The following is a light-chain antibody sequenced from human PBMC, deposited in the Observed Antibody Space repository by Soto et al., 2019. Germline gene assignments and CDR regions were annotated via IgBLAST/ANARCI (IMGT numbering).Light chain of an antibody. CDR2: AAS. CDR1: QSISRY. Sequence: DIQMTQSPSSLSASVGDRVTITCRASQSISRYLHWYQQKPGKAPKLLIYAASSLQSGVPSRFSGSGSGTGSTLTISSLQPEDFATYYCQQSDNTPPTFGGGTKVDIK. V-gene: IGKV1-39*01. CDR3: QQSDNTPPT. J-gene: IGKJ4*01.